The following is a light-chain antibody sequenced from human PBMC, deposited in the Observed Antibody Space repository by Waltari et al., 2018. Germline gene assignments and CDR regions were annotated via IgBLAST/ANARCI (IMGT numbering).Light chain of an antibody. CDR1: HSVGSS. CDR2: DAS. V-gene: IGKV3-11*01. J-gene: IGKJ3*01. Sequence: EIVLTQSPATLSLSPGATATISCRASHSVGSSLAWYQQKAGQAPRVLIYDASKRATGIPARFSGSGSGTDFALTISSLDPEDFAVYYCQQRTNWPPIFTFGPGTKVEMK. CDR3: QQRTNWPPIFT.